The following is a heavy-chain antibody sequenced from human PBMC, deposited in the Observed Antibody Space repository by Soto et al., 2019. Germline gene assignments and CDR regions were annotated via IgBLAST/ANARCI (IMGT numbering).Heavy chain of an antibody. CDR1: GYTFTSYY. CDR3: ASFHDYGDSPVLDSMDV. V-gene: IGHV1-46*01. Sequence: GASVKVSCKASGYTFTSYYMHWVRQAPGQGLEWMGIINPSGGSTSYAQKFQGRVTMTRDTSTSTVYMELSSLRSEDTAVYYCASFHDYGDSPVLDSMDVWGQGTTVTVSS. J-gene: IGHJ6*02. CDR2: INPSGGST. D-gene: IGHD4-17*01.